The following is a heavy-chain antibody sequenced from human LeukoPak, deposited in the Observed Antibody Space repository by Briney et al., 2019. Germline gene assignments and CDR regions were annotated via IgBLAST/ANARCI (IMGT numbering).Heavy chain of an antibody. D-gene: IGHD3-9*01. CDR1: GYTFTGYY. CDR3: ARTGSPYYDILTGYYTTTGFLSY. CDR2: INTNTGNP. Sequence: GASVKVSCKASGYTFTGYYMHWVRQAPGQGLEWMGWINTNTGNPTYAQGFTGRFVFSLDTSVSTAYLQISSLKAEDTAVYYCARTGSPYYDILTGYYTTTGFLSYWGQGTLVTVSS. J-gene: IGHJ4*02. V-gene: IGHV7-4-1*02.